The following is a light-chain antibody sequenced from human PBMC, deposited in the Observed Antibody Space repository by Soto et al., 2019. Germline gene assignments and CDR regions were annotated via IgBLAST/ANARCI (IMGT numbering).Light chain of an antibody. V-gene: IGKV3-11*01. J-gene: IGKJ5*01. CDR3: QQCSNWPPT. Sequence: EIVLTQSPDTLSVSPGERATLSCRASQSISRTLAWYQQKSGQPPRLLIYDASTRATGFPARFSGSGSGTEFTLTISRLEPEDFAVYYCQQCSNWPPTFGQGTRLEIK. CDR1: QSISRT. CDR2: DAS.